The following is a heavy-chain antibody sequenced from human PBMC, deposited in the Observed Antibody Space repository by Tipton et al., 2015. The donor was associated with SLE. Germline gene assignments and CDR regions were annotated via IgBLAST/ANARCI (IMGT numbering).Heavy chain of an antibody. CDR2: IHYSGTT. V-gene: IGHV4-59*01. Sequence: TLSLTCSVSGCSINGYYWSWIRQPPGKGLEVIGYIHYSGTTNYNPTLTSRVTISVDTSQNQFSLRLSSVTAADTAVYYCARQEASISTYWGYREAFDIWGQGTTVTVSS. CDR3: ARQEASISTYWGYREAFDI. J-gene: IGHJ3*02. CDR1: GCSINGYY. D-gene: IGHD2-8*02.